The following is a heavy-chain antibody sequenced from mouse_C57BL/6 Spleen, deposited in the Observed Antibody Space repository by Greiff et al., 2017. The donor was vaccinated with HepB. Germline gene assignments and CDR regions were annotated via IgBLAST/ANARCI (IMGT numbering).Heavy chain of an antibody. V-gene: IGHV14-4*01. CDR3: TTVYGSSYGFAY. Sequence: VQLQQSGAELVRPGASVKLSCTASGFNIKDDYMHWVKQRPEQGLEWIGWIDPENGDTEYASKFQGKATITADTSSNTAYLQLSSLTSEDTAVYYCTTVYGSSYGFAYWGQGTLVTVSA. CDR1: GFNIKDDY. D-gene: IGHD1-1*01. J-gene: IGHJ3*01. CDR2: IDPENGDT.